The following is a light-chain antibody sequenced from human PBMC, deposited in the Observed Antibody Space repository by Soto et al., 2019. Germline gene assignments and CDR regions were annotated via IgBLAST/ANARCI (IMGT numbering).Light chain of an antibody. CDR1: KSVSRS. Sequence: EIVMTQSPATLSVSPGERVTLSCRASKSVSRSLAWYQQKPGQAPRLLIYGAYTRATGIPARFSGSGSGTEFTLTIGSLQSEDFAVYYCQQYNNWPPFTFGPGTKVDIK. CDR2: GAY. J-gene: IGKJ3*01. V-gene: IGKV3-15*01. CDR3: QQYNNWPPFT.